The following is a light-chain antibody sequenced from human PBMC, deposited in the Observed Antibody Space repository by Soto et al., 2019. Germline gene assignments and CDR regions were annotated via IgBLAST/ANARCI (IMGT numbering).Light chain of an antibody. CDR1: SSDVGGRDY. J-gene: IGLJ1*01. Sequence: SVLTQPASVSGSPGQSITISCTGTSSDVGGRDYVSWYQQHPGKAPKLTIFEVSNRPSGVSNRFSGSKSGNTASLTISGLQAEDEADYYCISYTSGTSPYVFGTGTKVTVL. CDR2: EVS. V-gene: IGLV2-14*01. CDR3: ISYTSGTSPYV.